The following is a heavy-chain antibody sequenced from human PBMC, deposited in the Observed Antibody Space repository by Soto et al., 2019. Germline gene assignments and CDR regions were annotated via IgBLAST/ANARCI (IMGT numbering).Heavy chain of an antibody. D-gene: IGHD6-19*01. J-gene: IGHJ1*01. V-gene: IGHV3-33*01. CDR3: ARDNGFPNSSGWLQH. CDR2: IWYDGSNK. Sequence: GGSLRLSCAASGFTFSSYGMHWVRQAPGKGLEWVAVIWYDGSNKYYADSVKGRFTISRDNSKNTLYLQMNSLRAEDTAVYYCARDNGFPNSSGWLQHWGQGTLVTVSS. CDR1: GFTFSSYG.